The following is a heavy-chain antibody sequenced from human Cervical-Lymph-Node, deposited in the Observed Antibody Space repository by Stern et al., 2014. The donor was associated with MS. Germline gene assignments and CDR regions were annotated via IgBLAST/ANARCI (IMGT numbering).Heavy chain of an antibody. V-gene: IGHV5-51*01. D-gene: IGHD2-21*01. CDR1: GFSFTGYW. J-gene: IGHJ4*02. CDR2: IYPEDSDT. Sequence: EVQLVQSGAEVKKPGESLQISCQGSGFSFTGYWIGWVRQMPGKGLEWMGNIYPEDSDTRHSPSYQGQVTISVDKSISPAYLQWSSLRASDTAMYFCARRNGDLAFDYWGQGTLVTVSS. CDR3: ARRNGDLAFDY.